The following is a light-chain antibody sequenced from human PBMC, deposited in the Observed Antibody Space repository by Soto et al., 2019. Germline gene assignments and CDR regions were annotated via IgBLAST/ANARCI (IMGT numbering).Light chain of an antibody. Sequence: QSVLTQPPSASASLGASVTLTCTLSSGYSNYKVDWYQQRPGKGPRFVMRVGTGGIVGSKGDGIPDRFSVLGSGLNRYLTIKNIQEEDESDYHCRADHGSGSNFVVVFGGGTKLTV. CDR1: SGYSNYK. CDR2: VGTGGIVG. J-gene: IGLJ2*01. V-gene: IGLV9-49*01. CDR3: RADHGSGSNFVVV.